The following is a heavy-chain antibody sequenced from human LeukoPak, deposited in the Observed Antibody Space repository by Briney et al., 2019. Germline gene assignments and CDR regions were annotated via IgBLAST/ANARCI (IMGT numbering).Heavy chain of an antibody. CDR1: GFTFNTYW. J-gene: IGHJ5*02. CDR3: VRDRGWNIDL. D-gene: IGHD1/OR15-1a*01. CDR2: IKADGTYT. Sequence: GGSLRLSCVASGFTFNTYWMHWVRQVPGKGLMSVSRIKADGTYTNYAGSVKGRFTISRDNAKNTLYLQMNSLRVEDAAVYYCVRDRGWNIDLWGQGTLVTVSS. V-gene: IGHV3-74*01.